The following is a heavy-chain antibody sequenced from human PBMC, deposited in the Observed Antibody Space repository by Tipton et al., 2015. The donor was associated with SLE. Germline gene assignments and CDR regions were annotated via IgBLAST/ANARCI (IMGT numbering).Heavy chain of an antibody. V-gene: IGHV3-21*01. CDR2: ITSTSSYT. CDR1: GFTFSTYS. Sequence: GSLRLSCAASGFTFSTYSMNWVRQAPGKGLEWVSSITSTSSYTYYTDSVKGRFTISRDNAENSLFLQMNSLRAEDTAVYYCARDQYSSGRWDYWGQGALVTVSS. CDR3: ARDQYSSGRWDY. D-gene: IGHD6-19*01. J-gene: IGHJ4*02.